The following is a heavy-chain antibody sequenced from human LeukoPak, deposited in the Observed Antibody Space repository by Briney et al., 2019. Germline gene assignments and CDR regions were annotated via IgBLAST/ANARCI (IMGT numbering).Heavy chain of an antibody. D-gene: IGHD3-22*01. V-gene: IGHV4-4*02. J-gene: IGHJ4*02. CDR2: IFHSGGT. Sequence: PSGTLSLTCAVSGGSISSNNWWSWVRQPPEKGLEWIGEIFHSGGTNYNPSLKSRVTISVDKPKNQFSLKLSSVTAADTAVYYCARVLSGSNFDYWGQGTWSPSPQ. CDR1: GGSISSNNW. CDR3: ARVLSGSNFDY.